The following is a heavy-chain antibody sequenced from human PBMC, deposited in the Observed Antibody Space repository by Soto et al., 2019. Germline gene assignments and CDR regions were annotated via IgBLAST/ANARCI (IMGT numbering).Heavy chain of an antibody. Sequence: GASVKVSCKASGGTFSSYAISWVRQAPGQGLEWMGGIIPIFGTANYAQKFQGRVTITADESTSTAYMELSSLRSEDTAVYYCAREDLPYDSSGYYYNRFDPWGQGTLVTVSS. CDR3: AREDLPYDSSGYYYNRFDP. CDR1: GGTFSSYA. D-gene: IGHD3-22*01. V-gene: IGHV1-69*13. J-gene: IGHJ5*02. CDR2: IIPIFGTA.